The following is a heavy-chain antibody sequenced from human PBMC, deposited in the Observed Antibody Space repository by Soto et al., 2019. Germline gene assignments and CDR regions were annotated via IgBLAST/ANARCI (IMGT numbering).Heavy chain of an antibody. Sequence: GGSLRLSCAASGCTFSSYYMHWVRQATGKGQEWVSAICTAGDTCDPGSVTGRFTISRENAKNSLYLQMNSLRAEDTAVYYCARRYPYGDSPYYYYGMDVWGQGTTVTVS. CDR1: GCTFSSYY. V-gene: IGHV3-13*01. J-gene: IGHJ6*02. CDR2: ICTAGDT. D-gene: IGHD4-17*01. CDR3: ARRYPYGDSPYYYYGMDV.